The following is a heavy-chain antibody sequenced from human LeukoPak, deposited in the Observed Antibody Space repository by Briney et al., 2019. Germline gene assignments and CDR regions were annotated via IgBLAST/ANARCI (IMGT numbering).Heavy chain of an antibody. CDR3: ASVDTAMVTIDY. D-gene: IGHD5-18*01. Sequence: SETLSLTCTVSGGSISSYHWSWIRQPPGKGLEWIGYIYYSGSTNYNPSLKSRVTISVDTSKNQFSLKLSSVTAADTAVYYCASVDTAMVTIDYWGQGTLVTVSS. CDR2: IYYSGST. V-gene: IGHV4-59*08. CDR1: GGSISSYH. J-gene: IGHJ4*02.